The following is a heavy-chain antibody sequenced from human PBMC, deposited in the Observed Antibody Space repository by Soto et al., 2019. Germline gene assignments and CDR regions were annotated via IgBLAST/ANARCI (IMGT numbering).Heavy chain of an antibody. CDR2: IYYSGST. CDR1: GGSISSSSYY. CDR3: ARHGYYYYYMDV. Sequence: SETLSLTCTVSGGSISSSSYYWGWIRQPPGKGLEWIGNIYYSGSTYYNPSLKSRVTISVDTSKNQFSLKLSSVTAADTAVYYCARHGYYYYYMDVWGKGTTVTVSS. J-gene: IGHJ6*03. V-gene: IGHV4-39*01.